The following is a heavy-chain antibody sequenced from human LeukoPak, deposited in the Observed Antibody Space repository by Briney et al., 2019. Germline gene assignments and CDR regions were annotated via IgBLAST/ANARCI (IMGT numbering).Heavy chain of an antibody. J-gene: IGHJ4*02. CDR2: ISGSGGST. CDR1: GFTFSSYA. D-gene: IGHD3-22*01. CDR3: AKSTGGYYDSSGYSSDY. V-gene: IGHV3-23*01. Sequence: GGSLRLSCAASGFTFSSYAMSWVRQAPGKGLEWVSSISGSGGSTSYAVSVKGRFTISRDNSKNTLYLQMNSLRAEDTAVYYCAKSTGGYYDSSGYSSDYWGQGTLVTVSS.